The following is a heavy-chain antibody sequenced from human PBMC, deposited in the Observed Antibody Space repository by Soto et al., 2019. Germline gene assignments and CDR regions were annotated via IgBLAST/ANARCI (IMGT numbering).Heavy chain of an antibody. CDR2: IIPILGIA. Sequence: GASVKVSCKASGGTFSSYAISWVRQAPGQGLEWMGEIIPILGIANYAQKFQGRVTITADKSTSTAYMELSSLRSEDTAVYYCASWPVSGGYYQYGMDVWGQGTTVTVSS. V-gene: IGHV1-69*10. J-gene: IGHJ6*02. CDR1: GGTFSSYA. D-gene: IGHD3-22*01. CDR3: ASWPVSGGYYQYGMDV.